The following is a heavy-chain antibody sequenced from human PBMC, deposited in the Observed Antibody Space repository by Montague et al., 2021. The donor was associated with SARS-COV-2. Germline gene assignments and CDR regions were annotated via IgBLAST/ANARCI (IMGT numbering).Heavy chain of an antibody. CDR3: ARVPLHFDGFDY. V-gene: IGHV4-34*01. D-gene: IGHD3-9*01. CDR1: GGSLTNHY. J-gene: IGHJ4*02. CDR2: VNQSGRTT. Sequence: SETLSLTCAVYGGSLTNHYWTWVRQPPGNGLKWVGEVNQSGRTTHYNPSLRSRVTISVDRSNNQVSLTLESVTAADTAVYYCARVPLHFDGFDYWGQGSLVTVSS.